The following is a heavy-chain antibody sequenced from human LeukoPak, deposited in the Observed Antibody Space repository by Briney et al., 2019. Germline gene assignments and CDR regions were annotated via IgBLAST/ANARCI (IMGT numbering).Heavy chain of an antibody. J-gene: IGHJ4*02. Sequence: SETLSLTCAVYGGSFSGYYWSWIRQPPGKGLEWIGSIYYSGSTYYSPSLKSRVTISVDTSKNQFSLKLSSVTAADTAVYYCARDPSPGYCSGGSCYGPYFDYWGQGTLVTVSS. CDR1: GGSFSGYY. CDR2: IYYSGST. D-gene: IGHD2-15*01. CDR3: ARDPSPGYCSGGSCYGPYFDY. V-gene: IGHV4-34*01.